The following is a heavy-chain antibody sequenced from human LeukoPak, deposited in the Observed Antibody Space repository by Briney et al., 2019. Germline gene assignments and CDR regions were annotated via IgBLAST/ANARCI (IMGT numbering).Heavy chain of an antibody. CDR1: GFTFSSYA. V-gene: IGHV3-64*04. Sequence: GGSLRLSCSASGFTFSSYAMHWVRQAPGKGLEYVSAISSNGGSTYYADSVKGRFTISRDNSKNTLYLQMNSLRAEDTAVYYCAKPLPPGGSWKNQDQGAFDIWGQGTMVTVSS. CDR2: ISSNGGST. D-gene: IGHD6-13*01. CDR3: AKPLPPGGSWKNQDQGAFDI. J-gene: IGHJ3*02.